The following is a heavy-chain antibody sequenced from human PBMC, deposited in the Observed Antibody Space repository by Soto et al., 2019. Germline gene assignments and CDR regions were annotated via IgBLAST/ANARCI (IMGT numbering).Heavy chain of an antibody. CDR2: IYYSGST. D-gene: IGHD3-9*01. J-gene: IGHJ4*02. Sequence: SETQSLTCPFSGGSIRSYYWSWIRQPPGKGLEWIGYIYYSGSTNYNPSLKSRVTISVDTSKNQFSLKLSSVTAADTAVYYCARHVNSYDILTGYHPYYFDYWGQGTLVTVSS. CDR3: ARHVNSYDILTGYHPYYFDY. V-gene: IGHV4-59*08. CDR1: GGSIRSYY.